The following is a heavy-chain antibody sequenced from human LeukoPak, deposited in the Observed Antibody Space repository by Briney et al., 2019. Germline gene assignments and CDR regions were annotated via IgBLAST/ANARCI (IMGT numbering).Heavy chain of an antibody. D-gene: IGHD6-19*01. CDR3: AREPAVADCLYVGKGWFWFDP. CDR2: ISSSGSTI. J-gene: IGHJ5*02. CDR1: GFTFSDYY. Sequence: GGSLRLSCAVSGFTFSDYYMSWIRQAPGKGLEWVSDISSSGSTIYYSDSVKGRFTISRDNTKTSVYLQMNSLRAEDTAVYYCAREPAVADCLYVGKGWFWFDPWGQGTLVTVSS. V-gene: IGHV3-11*01.